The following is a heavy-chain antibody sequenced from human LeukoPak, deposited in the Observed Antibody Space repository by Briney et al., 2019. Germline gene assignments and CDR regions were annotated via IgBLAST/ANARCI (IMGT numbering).Heavy chain of an antibody. D-gene: IGHD3-10*01. J-gene: IGHJ4*02. CDR2: INTDSGGT. CDR3: ARDLNYYGSGSFYFDY. V-gene: IGHV1-2*02. CDR1: GYTFTDFY. Sequence: GASVKVSCKASGYTFTDFYMHWLRQAPGQGLEWMGWINTDSGGTDYAQKFQGRVTMTRDTSISTAYMELIRLRSDDTAVYYCARDLNYYGSGSFYFDYWGQGTLVSVSS.